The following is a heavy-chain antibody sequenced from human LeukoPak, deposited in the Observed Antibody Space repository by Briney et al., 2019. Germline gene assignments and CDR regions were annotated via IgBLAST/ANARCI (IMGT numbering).Heavy chain of an antibody. J-gene: IGHJ4*02. CDR2: IYYSGST. CDR3: ASLERYSSGWFDY. Sequence: PSETLSLTCTVSGGSISNYYWSWIRQAPGKGLQWIGDIYYSGSTNYNPSLKSRVTISVDPSKNQFSLRLSSVTAADTAIYYCASLERYSSGWFDYWGQGTLVTVSS. D-gene: IGHD6-19*01. CDR1: GGSISNYY. V-gene: IGHV4-59*01.